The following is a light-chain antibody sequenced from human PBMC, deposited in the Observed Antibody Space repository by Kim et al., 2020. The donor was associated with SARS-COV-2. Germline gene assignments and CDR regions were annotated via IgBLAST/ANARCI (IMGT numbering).Light chain of an antibody. Sequence: SASVGDRVTIPCQADQDITKFLRWYQQIPGKAPKLLIYDASKLERGVPLRFSGSGSARLFTLTIGSLQPEDVATYYCQQYDNVPYTFGQGTKLEIK. CDR1: QDITKF. J-gene: IGKJ2*01. CDR3: QQYDNVPYT. V-gene: IGKV1-33*01. CDR2: DAS.